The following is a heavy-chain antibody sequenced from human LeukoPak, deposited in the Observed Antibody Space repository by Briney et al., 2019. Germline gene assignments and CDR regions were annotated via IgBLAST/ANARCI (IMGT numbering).Heavy chain of an antibody. Sequence: GGSLRLSCAASGLIFSTCAMSWVRQAPGKGLEWVSYISSRSATIYYTDSVKGRFSVSRDNAKNLLYLRMNSLRAEDTAIYYCASRGYNYGFHYWGQGTLVTVSS. V-gene: IGHV3-48*04. CDR2: ISSRSATI. CDR1: GLIFSTCA. CDR3: ASRGYNYGFHY. D-gene: IGHD5-18*01. J-gene: IGHJ4*02.